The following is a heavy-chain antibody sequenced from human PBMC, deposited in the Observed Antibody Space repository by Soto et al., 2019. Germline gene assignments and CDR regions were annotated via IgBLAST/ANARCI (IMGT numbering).Heavy chain of an antibody. CDR1: GDSVSSNSAA. V-gene: IGHV6-1*01. Sequence: SQTLSLTCAISGDSVSSNSAAWNWIRPSPSRGLEWLGRTYYRSKWYNDYAVSVKSRITINPDTSKNQFSLQLNSVTPEDTAVYYCARDLADCSSTSCYSTNFDYWGQGTLVTVSS. CDR3: ARDLADCSSTSCYSTNFDY. D-gene: IGHD2-2*01. J-gene: IGHJ4*02. CDR2: TYYRSKWYN.